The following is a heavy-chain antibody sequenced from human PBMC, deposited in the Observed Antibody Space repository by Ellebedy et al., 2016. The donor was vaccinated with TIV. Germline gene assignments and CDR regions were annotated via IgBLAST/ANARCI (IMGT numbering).Heavy chain of an antibody. CDR2: ISPTGNII. Sequence: PGGSLRLSCVASGFTFTDSYMSWLRQAPGKGREWVSYISPTGNIIHYADSVKGRFTISRDNARNSLYLQMNSLRAEDTAVYYGARETAWYFDLWGRGTLVTVSS. CDR3: ARETAWYFDL. CDR1: GFTFTDSY. J-gene: IGHJ2*01. V-gene: IGHV3-11*01.